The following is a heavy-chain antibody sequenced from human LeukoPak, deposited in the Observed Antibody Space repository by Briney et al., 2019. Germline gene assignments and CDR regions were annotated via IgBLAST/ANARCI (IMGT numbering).Heavy chain of an antibody. Sequence: SKTLSLTCAVYGGSFSGYYWSWIRQPPGKGLEWIGEINHSGSTNYNPSLKSRVTISVDTSKNQFSLKLSSVTAADTAVYYCARVRLGTLDYWGQGTLVTVSS. J-gene: IGHJ4*02. CDR1: GGSFSGYY. CDR3: ARVRLGTLDY. V-gene: IGHV4-34*01. CDR2: INHSGST. D-gene: IGHD5-12*01.